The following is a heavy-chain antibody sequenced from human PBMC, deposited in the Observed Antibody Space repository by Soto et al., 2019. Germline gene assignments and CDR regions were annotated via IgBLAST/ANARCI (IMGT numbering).Heavy chain of an antibody. CDR1: GFTFSSYS. Sequence: PGGSLRLSCAASGFTFSSYSMNWVRQAPGKGLEWVSSISSSSSYIYYADSVKGRFTISRDNAKNSLYLQMNSLRAEDTAVYYCARVSWYYDILTGYNDPRFPYRMDVWGQGTTVTVSS. CDR2: ISSSSSYI. D-gene: IGHD3-9*01. J-gene: IGHJ6*02. CDR3: ARVSWYYDILTGYNDPRFPYRMDV. V-gene: IGHV3-21*01.